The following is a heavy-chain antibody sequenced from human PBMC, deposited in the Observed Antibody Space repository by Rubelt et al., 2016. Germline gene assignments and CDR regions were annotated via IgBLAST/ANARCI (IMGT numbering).Heavy chain of an antibody. J-gene: IGHJ2*01. V-gene: IGHV3-33*01. CDR3: ARDRNWGRSDWYLDL. Sequence: ESGGGVVQPGRSLRLSCTASGFTFRNYGMHWVRQAPGKGLEWVAVIWYDGSNTRFADSVKGRFTISRDNSKNILWLQMNSLSAEDTAVYHCARDRNWGRSDWYLDLWGRGTLVTVSS. D-gene: IGHD7-27*01. CDR1: GFTFRNYG. CDR2: IWYDGSNT.